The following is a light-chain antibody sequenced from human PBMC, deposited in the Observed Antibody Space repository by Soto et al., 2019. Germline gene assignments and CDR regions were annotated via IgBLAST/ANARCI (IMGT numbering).Light chain of an antibody. J-gene: IGLJ3*02. CDR2: GNS. V-gene: IGLV1-40*01. CDR3: QSHDSSLSGRV. Sequence: QSVLTQPPSVSGAPGQRVTISCTGSSSNIGAGYDVHWYQQLPGTAPKLLIYGNSNRPSGVPDRFSGSKSGTSASLAITGLQAEDEAYYYCQSHDSSLSGRVFGGGTKLTVL. CDR1: SSNIGAGYD.